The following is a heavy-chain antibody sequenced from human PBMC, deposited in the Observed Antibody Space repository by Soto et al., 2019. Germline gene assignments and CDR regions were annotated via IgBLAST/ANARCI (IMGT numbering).Heavy chain of an antibody. Sequence: QVTLKASGPVLVKPTETLTLTCTVSGFSLSNARMGVSWIRQPPGKALEWLAHIFSNDEKSYSTSLKSRLTISKDTSKSQVVLTMTNMDPVDTATYYCARTSYYYYYGMDVWGQGTTVTVSS. V-gene: IGHV2-26*01. CDR2: IFSNDEK. CDR3: ARTSYYYYYGMDV. J-gene: IGHJ6*02. CDR1: GFSLSNARMG.